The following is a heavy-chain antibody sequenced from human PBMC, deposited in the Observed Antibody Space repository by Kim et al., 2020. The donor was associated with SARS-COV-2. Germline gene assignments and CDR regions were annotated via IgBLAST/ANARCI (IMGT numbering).Heavy chain of an antibody. Sequence: SRVTISVDTSKNQFSLKLSSVTAADTAVYYCARHLQRGYSYGPWGSVVNYWGQGTLVTVSS. J-gene: IGHJ4*02. CDR3: ARHLQRGYSYGPWGSVVNY. V-gene: IGHV4-39*01. D-gene: IGHD5-18*01.